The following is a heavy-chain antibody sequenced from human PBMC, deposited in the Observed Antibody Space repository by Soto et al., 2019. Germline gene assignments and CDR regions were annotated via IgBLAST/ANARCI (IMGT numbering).Heavy chain of an antibody. CDR2: INQDGSEK. CDR1: GFPFSNYW. Sequence: GWSLRLSCAASGFPFSNYWMDWVRQAPGKGLEWVANINQDGSEKYYIDSVKGRSTISRDNAKNSLYLQMSILTADDSALYYCSPSLDYWGQGTMVTVSS. V-gene: IGHV3-7*01. CDR3: SPSLDY. J-gene: IGHJ4*02.